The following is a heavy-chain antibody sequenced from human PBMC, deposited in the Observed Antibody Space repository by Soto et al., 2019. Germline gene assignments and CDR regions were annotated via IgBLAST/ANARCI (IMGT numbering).Heavy chain of an antibody. CDR3: ATPQARGMDV. J-gene: IGHJ6*02. CDR1: GGSISSSSYY. CDR2: IYYSGST. V-gene: IGHV4-39*01. Sequence: PSETLSLTCTVSGGSISSSSYYWGWIRQPPGKGLEWIGSIYYSGSTYYNPSLKSRVTISVDTSKNQFSLKLSSVTAADTAVYYCATPQARGMDVWGQGTTVTVSS.